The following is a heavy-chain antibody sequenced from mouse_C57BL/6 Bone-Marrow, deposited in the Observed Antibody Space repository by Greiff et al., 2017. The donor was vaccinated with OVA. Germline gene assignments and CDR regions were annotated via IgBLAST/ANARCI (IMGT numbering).Heavy chain of an antibody. V-gene: IGHV5-9-1*02. Sequence: DVQLVESGEGLVKPGGSLKLSCAASGFTFSSYAMSWVRQTPEKRLEWVAYISSGGDYIYYADTVKGRFTISRDNARNTLYLQMSSLKSEDTAMYYCTRGGYYGSYWCFDVWGTGTTVTVSS. D-gene: IGHD1-1*01. CDR2: ISSGGDYI. CDR1: GFTFSSYA. CDR3: TRGGYYGSYWCFDV. J-gene: IGHJ1*03.